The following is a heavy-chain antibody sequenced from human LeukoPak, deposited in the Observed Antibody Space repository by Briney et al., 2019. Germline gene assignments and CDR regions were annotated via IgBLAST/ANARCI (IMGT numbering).Heavy chain of an antibody. J-gene: IGHJ6*03. CDR3: AKGGIPGDYYYMDV. V-gene: IGHV3-30*18. CDR2: ISYDGSNK. D-gene: IGHD1-14*01. CDR1: GFTFSSYG. Sequence: QPGGSLRLSCAASGFTFSSYGMHWVRQAPGKGLEWVAVISYDGSNKYYADSVKGRFTISRDNSKNTLYLQMNSLRAEDTAVYYCAKGGIPGDYYYMDVWGKGTTVTVSS.